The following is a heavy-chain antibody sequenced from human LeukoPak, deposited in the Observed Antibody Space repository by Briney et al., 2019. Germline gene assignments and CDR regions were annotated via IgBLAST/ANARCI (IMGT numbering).Heavy chain of an antibody. CDR2: IIPILGIA. D-gene: IGHD3-22*01. CDR3: ARDRISDYYDSSGYYAWYFDL. Sequence: ASVKVSCKASGGTFSSYAISWVRRAPGQGLEWMGRIIPILGIANYAQKFQGRVTITADKSTSTAYMELSSLRSEDTAVYYCARDRISDYYDSSGYYAWYFDLWGRGTLVTVSS. V-gene: IGHV1-69*04. J-gene: IGHJ2*01. CDR1: GGTFSSYA.